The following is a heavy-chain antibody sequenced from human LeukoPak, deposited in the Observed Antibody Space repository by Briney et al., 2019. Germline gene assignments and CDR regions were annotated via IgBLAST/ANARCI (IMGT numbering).Heavy chain of an antibody. CDR3: TKSDGYGLIRI. J-gene: IGHJ3*02. D-gene: IGHD3-10*01. CDR2: IYYTGNT. Sequence: SETLSLTCIVSGYSITDGYYWGWIRQSPGKGLEWIGSIYYTGNTYYNSSLKSRVTISLDTSKNQFSLKVISMTAADTAAYYCTKSDGYGLIRICGRGTMVTVSS. V-gene: IGHV4-38-2*02. CDR1: GYSITDGYY.